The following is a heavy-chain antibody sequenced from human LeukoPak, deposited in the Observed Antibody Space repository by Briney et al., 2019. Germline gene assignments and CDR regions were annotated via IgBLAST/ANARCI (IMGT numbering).Heavy chain of an antibody. D-gene: IGHD6-19*01. CDR2: ISSSSSTI. J-gene: IGHJ4*02. V-gene: IGHV3-48*01. CDR1: GFTFSSYS. CDR3: ARDQEQWLGGYFDY. Sequence: QPGGSLRLFCAASGFTFSSYSMNWVRQAPGKGLEWVSYISSSSSTIYYADSVKGRFTISRDNAKNSLYLQMNSLRAEDTAVYYCARDQEQWLGGYFDYWGQGTLVTVSS.